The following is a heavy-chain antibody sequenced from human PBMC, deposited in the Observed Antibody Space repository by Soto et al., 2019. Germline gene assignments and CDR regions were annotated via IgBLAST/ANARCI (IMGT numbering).Heavy chain of an antibody. CDR3: VTNYGSGSTHFDY. V-gene: IGHV1-69*02. Sequence: QVQLVQSGAEVKKPGSSVKVSCTASGGTFSYYTISWVRQAPGQGLEWMGRVIPMVGMSSYAQKFQGRVTITADKSTSTVYMVLSSLRSEDTAVYYCVTNYGSGSTHFDYWGQGTLVTVSS. J-gene: IGHJ4*02. CDR2: VIPMVGMS. CDR1: GGTFSYYT. D-gene: IGHD3-10*01.